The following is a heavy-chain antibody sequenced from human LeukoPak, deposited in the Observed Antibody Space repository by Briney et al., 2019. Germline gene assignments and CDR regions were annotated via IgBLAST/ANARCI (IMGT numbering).Heavy chain of an antibody. Sequence: GGSLRLSCAASGFTVTNYAMYWVHQAPGKGLEWVSAISGRDDSTYYADSVKGRFTISRGTSKNTLFLQMNSLRAEDTAVYYCAKWGDYDILTGYYDPDYWGQGTLVTVSS. V-gene: IGHV3-23*01. D-gene: IGHD3-9*01. CDR2: ISGRDDST. CDR1: GFTVTNYA. CDR3: AKWGDYDILTGYYDPDY. J-gene: IGHJ4*02.